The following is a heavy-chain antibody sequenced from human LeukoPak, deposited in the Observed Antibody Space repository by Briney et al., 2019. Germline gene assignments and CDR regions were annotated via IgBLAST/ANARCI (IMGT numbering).Heavy chain of an antibody. CDR2: ISAYNGNT. CDR1: GSTFTSYG. J-gene: IGHJ4*02. Sequence: ASVKVSCKASGSTFTSYGISWVRQAPGQGLEWMGWISAYNGNTNYAQKLQGRVTMTTDTSTSTAYMELRSLRSDDTAVYYCARLAIVATIRWVDYWGQGTLVTVSS. CDR3: ARLAIVATIRWVDY. D-gene: IGHD5-12*01. V-gene: IGHV1-18*01.